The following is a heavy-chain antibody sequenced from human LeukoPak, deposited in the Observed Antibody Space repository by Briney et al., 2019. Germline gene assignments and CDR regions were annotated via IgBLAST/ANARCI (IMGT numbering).Heavy chain of an antibody. J-gene: IGHJ6*03. Sequence: GASVKVSCKASGYTFTGYYMHWVRQAPGQGLEWMGWINPNSGGTNYAQKFQGRVTMTRDTSISTAYMELSRLRSDDTAVYYCARDAGDYYDSSGYGYYYYYMDVWGKGTTVTVSS. CDR3: ARDAGDYYDSSGYGYYYYYMDV. CDR2: INPNSGGT. D-gene: IGHD3-22*01. CDR1: GYTFTGYY. V-gene: IGHV1-2*02.